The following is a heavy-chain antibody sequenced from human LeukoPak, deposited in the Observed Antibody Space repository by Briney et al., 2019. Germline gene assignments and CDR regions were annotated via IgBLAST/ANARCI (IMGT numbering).Heavy chain of an antibody. CDR2: IWYDGSNK. Sequence: GGSLRLSCAASGFTFSSYGMNWVRQAPGKGLEWVAVIWYDGSNKYYADSVKGRFTISRDNAKNSLYLQMNSLRAEDTAVYYCARSGRGVDSFYFYMDVWGKGTTVTVSS. CDR1: GFTFSSYG. J-gene: IGHJ6*03. D-gene: IGHD3-10*01. V-gene: IGHV3-33*01. CDR3: ARSGRGVDSFYFYMDV.